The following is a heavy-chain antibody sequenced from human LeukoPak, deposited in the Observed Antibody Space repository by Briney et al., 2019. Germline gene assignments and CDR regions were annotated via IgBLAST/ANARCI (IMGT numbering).Heavy chain of an antibody. D-gene: IGHD1-1*01. CDR1: GDSFSNDRYY. CDR2: IRYSGHT. Sequence: LETLSLTCTVSGDSFSNDRYYWTWIRQSPGTGLEWIAYIRYSGHTNYNPSLDTRVTISLDASKNQLSLRLYSVTAADTAMYYCARYNWNTWFDPWGQGALVTVSS. CDR3: ARYNWNTWFDP. J-gene: IGHJ5*02. V-gene: IGHV4-61*01.